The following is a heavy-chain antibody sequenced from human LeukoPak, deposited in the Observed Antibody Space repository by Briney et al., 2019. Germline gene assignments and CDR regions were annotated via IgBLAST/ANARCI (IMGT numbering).Heavy chain of an antibody. J-gene: IGHJ5*02. V-gene: IGHV3-30-3*01. D-gene: IGHD6-13*01. CDR2: ISYDGSNK. CDR3: ARGGCSSSWYTWFDP. Sequence: GGSLRLSCAASGFTFSSYAMHWVRQAPGKGLEWVAVISYDGSNKYYADSVKGRFTISRDNSKNTLYLQMNSLRAEDTAVYYCARGGCSSSWYTWFDPWGQGTLVTVSS. CDR1: GFTFSSYA.